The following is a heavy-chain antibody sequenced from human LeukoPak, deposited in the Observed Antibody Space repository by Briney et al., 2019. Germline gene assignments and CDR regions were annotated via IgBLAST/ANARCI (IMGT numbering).Heavy chain of an antibody. CDR3: ARGQMATIPDY. V-gene: IGHV4-59*08. CDR1: GGSISSYY. Sequence: SETLSLTCTVSGGSISSYYWSWIRQPPGKGLEWIGYIYYSGSTNYNPSLKSRVTISVDTSKNQFSLKLSSVTAADTAVYYCARGQMATIPDYWGQGTLVTVSS. CDR2: IYYSGST. D-gene: IGHD5-24*01. J-gene: IGHJ4*02.